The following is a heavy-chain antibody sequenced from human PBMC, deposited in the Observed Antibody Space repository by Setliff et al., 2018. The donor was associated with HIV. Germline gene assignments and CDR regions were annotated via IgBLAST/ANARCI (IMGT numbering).Heavy chain of an antibody. CDR1: GFTFTSYW. CDR3: TRKLAPGHGMDV. D-gene: IGHD3-3*02. J-gene: IGHJ6*02. Sequence: GESLKITCAASGFTFTSYWMIWVRQAPGKGLEWVANINQDGSEKNYVDSVKGRFTVSRDNAKNSLYLQMDSLRVEDTTVYYCTRKLAPGHGMDVWGQGTTVTVSS. CDR2: INQDGSEK. V-gene: IGHV3-7*01.